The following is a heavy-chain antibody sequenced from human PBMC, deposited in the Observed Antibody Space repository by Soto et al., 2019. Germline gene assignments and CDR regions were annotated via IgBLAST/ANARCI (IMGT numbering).Heavy chain of an antibody. J-gene: IGHJ4*02. Sequence: GGSLRLSCSTSGFTFSDYSMNWVRQAPGKGLEWVSSISSSGNYIYSADSVKGRFTISRDNTKSSLNLQMNSLRAEDTAVYYCARTGRWLQFEDYWGQGTLVTVSS. CDR3: ARTGRWLQFEDY. CDR1: GFTFSDYS. D-gene: IGHD5-12*01. CDR2: ISSSGNYI. V-gene: IGHV3-21*01.